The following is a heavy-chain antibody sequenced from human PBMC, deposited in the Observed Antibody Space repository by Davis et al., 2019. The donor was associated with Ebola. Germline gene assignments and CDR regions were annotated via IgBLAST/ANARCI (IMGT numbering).Heavy chain of an antibody. V-gene: IGHV1-69*10. Sequence: SVKVSCKASGGTFSSYAISWVRQAPGQGLEWMGGIIPILGIANYAQKFQGRVTITADESTSTAYMELSSLRSEDTAVYYCASGLVRGESCWYFDLWGRGTLVTVSS. J-gene: IGHJ2*01. CDR2: IIPILGIA. CDR1: GGTFSSYA. CDR3: ASGLVRGESCWYFDL. D-gene: IGHD6-6*01.